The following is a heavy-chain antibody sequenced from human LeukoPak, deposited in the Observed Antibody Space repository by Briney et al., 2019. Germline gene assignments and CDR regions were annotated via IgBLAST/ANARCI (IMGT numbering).Heavy chain of an antibody. V-gene: IGHV3-9*03. CDR3: AKSYTSMASWGAFDF. CDR2: ISWNSGSI. J-gene: IGHJ3*01. Sequence: GGSLRLSCAASGFTFDDYAVHWVRQAPGKGLEWVSGISWNSGSIGYADSVKGRFTISRDNAKNSLYLQMSSLRAEDMALYYCAKSYTSMASWGAFDFWGQGTMVIVSS. D-gene: IGHD3-16*01. CDR1: GFTFDDYA.